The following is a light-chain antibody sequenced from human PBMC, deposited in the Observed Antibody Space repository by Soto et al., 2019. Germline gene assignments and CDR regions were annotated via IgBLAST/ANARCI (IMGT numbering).Light chain of an antibody. CDR3: QQYNNCPWT. Sequence: EIVMTQSPATLSVSPGERATLSCRASQSVSSNLAWYQQKPGQAPRLLIYGASTRATGIPARFSGSGSGTEFTLTISSLQFEDFEVYYCQQYNNCPWTFGQGTKVEIK. V-gene: IGKV3-15*01. CDR1: QSVSSN. CDR2: GAS. J-gene: IGKJ1*01.